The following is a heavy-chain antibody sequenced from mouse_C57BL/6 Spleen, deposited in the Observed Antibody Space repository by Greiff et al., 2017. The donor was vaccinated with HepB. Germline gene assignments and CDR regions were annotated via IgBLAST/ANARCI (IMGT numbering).Heavy chain of an antibody. CDR2: IDPNSGGT. Sequence: QVQLQQPGAELVKPGASVKLSCKASGYTFTSYWMHWVKQRPGRGLEWIVRIDPNSGGTKYNEKFKSKATLTVDKPSSTAYMQLSSLTSEDSAVYYCARRGDSSGHYYAMDYWGQGTSVTVSS. CDR3: ARRGDSSGHYYAMDY. D-gene: IGHD3-2*02. J-gene: IGHJ4*01. CDR1: GYTFTSYW. V-gene: IGHV1-72*01.